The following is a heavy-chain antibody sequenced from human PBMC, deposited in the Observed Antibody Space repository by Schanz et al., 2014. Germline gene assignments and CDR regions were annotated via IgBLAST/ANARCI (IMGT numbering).Heavy chain of an antibody. Sequence: QVQMVESGGGVVQPGRSLRLSCAASGFAISVYGMHWVRQAPGKGPEWVAVIWSDGSTKYYADSVKGRFTISRDNAKNTLYLQMNSLRAEDTAVYYCARPRFDYGEVDYWGQGTLVTVSS. CDR1: GFAISVYG. CDR3: ARPRFDYGEVDY. CDR2: IWSDGSTK. J-gene: IGHJ4*02. V-gene: IGHV3-33*03. D-gene: IGHD4-17*01.